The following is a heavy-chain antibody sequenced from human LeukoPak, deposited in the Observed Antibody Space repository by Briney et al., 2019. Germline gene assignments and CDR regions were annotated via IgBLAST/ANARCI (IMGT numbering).Heavy chain of an antibody. J-gene: IGHJ4*02. CDR3: ARHSGSYRCFDY. CDR1: GFTFSSYS. V-gene: IGHV3-21*01. D-gene: IGHD1-26*01. CDR2: INSSSSYI. Sequence: PGGSLRLSCAASGFTFSSYSMNWVRQAPGKGLEWVSSINSSSSYIYYADSVKGRFTISRDNAKNSLYLQMNSLRAEDTAVYYCARHSGSYRCFDYWGQGTLVTVSS.